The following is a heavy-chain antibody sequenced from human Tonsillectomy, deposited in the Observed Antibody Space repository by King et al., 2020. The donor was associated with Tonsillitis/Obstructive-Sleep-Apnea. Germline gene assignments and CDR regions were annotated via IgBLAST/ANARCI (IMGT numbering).Heavy chain of an antibody. CDR2: INHSGST. Sequence: VQLQQWGAGLLKPSETLSLTCAVYGGSFSGYYWSWIRQPPGKGLEWIGEINHSGSTNYNPSLKSRVTISVDTSKNQFSLKLSSVTAADTAVYYCARGRGYYDSSGYYGYWGQGTLVTVSS. V-gene: IGHV4-34*01. D-gene: IGHD3-22*01. CDR1: GGSFSGYY. CDR3: ARGRGYYDSSGYYGY. J-gene: IGHJ4*02.